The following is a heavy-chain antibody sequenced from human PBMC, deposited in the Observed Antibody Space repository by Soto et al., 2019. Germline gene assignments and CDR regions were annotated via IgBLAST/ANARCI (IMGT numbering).Heavy chain of an antibody. Sequence: SETLSLTCSVSGAALNSGNYYWSWIRQVPGMGLEWIGHIYVTGAVDYNPSLRDRITISQDTSERQFSLNLRLVTAADTAVYYCARLRIAINNDKWFDHWGQGTLVTVSS. CDR1: GAALNSGNYY. CDR2: IYVTGAV. J-gene: IGHJ5*02. V-gene: IGHV4-31*03. CDR3: ARLRIAINNDKWFDH. D-gene: IGHD2-21*01.